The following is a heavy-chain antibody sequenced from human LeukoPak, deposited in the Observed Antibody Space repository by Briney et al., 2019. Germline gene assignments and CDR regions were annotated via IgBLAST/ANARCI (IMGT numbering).Heavy chain of an antibody. V-gene: IGHV3-23*01. CDR1: GFTFNNYA. CDR3: AKVGAAGIAVVLVDY. CDR2: ISDSGDIT. J-gene: IGHJ4*02. Sequence: GGSLRLSCAGSGFTFNNYAMTWVRQAPGKGLEWVSIISDSGDITYYADSVKGRFTISRDNSKNTLYLQMNSLRAEDTAVYYCAKVGAAGIAVVLVDYWGQGTLVTVSS. D-gene: IGHD6-19*01.